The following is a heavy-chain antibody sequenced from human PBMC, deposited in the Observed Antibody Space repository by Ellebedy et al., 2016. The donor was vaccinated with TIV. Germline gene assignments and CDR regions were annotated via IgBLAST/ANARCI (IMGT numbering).Heavy chain of an antibody. CDR1: GFTFRNNY. D-gene: IGHD6-13*01. CDR3: ARVGYSSSWYLSFDY. CDR2: IKQAGGEK. V-gene: IGHV3-7*01. J-gene: IGHJ4*02. Sequence: PGGSLRLSCVASGFTFRNNYMSWVRQARGKGLEWVATIKQAGGEKYYVDSVTGRCTISRDNAENSLYLQMNSLRAEDTAMYYCARVGYSSSWYLSFDYWGQGTLVTVSS.